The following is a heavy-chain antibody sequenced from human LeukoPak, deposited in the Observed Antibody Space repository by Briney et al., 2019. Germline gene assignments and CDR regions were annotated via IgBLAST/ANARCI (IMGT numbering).Heavy chain of an antibody. Sequence: PGGSLRLSCAASGFTVSSNYMSWVRQAPGKGLEWVSVIYSGGSTYYADSVKGRFTISRHNSKNTLYLQMNSLRAEDPAVYYCARSGGRELTDYYYGMDVWGQGTTVTVSS. J-gene: IGHJ6*02. CDR2: IYSGGST. CDR1: GFTVSSNY. D-gene: IGHD1-26*01. V-gene: IGHV3-53*04. CDR3: ARSGGRELTDYYYGMDV.